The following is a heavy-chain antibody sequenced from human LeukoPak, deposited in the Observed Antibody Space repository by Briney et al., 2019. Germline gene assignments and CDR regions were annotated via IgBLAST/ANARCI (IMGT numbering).Heavy chain of an antibody. V-gene: IGHV5-51*01. CDR1: GYSFTNYW. CDR3: ARLRPSQAFCGGDCYSNYFDY. CDR2: IYPGDSDT. Sequence: GESLKISCKGCGYSFTNYWIGWVRQMPGKGLEWMGIIYPGDSDTRYSPSLQGQVTISADKSISTAYLQWSSLKASDTAMYYCARLRPSQAFCGGDCYSNYFDYWGQGTLVTVSS. J-gene: IGHJ4*02. D-gene: IGHD2-21*02.